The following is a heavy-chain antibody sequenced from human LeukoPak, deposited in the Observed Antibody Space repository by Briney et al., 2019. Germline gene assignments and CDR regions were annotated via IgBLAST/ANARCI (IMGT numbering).Heavy chain of an antibody. CDR1: GFTFSTYW. Sequence: GGSLRLSCAASGFTFSTYWMTWVRQAPGKGLDWGGNIKQDGSETYYADSLKGRFTISRDNAKSALYLQMNSLRAEDTAVYYCARDAAYDFRNPYRYFQHWGQGTLVTVSS. CDR3: ARDAAYDFRNPYRYFQH. J-gene: IGHJ1*01. V-gene: IGHV3-7*01. D-gene: IGHD3-3*01. CDR2: IKQDGSET.